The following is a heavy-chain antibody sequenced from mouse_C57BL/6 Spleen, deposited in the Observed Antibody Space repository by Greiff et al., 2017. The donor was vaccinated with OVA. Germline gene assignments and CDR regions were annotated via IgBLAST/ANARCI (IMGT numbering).Heavy chain of an antibody. Sequence: EVQLQESGPGLVKPSQSLSLTCSVTGYSITSGYYWNWIRQFPGNKLEWMGYISYDGSNNYNPSLKNRISITRDTSKNQFFLKLNSVTTEDTATYYCARKENDYADFDYWGQGTTLTVSS. CDR2: ISYDGSN. J-gene: IGHJ2*01. D-gene: IGHD2-4*01. CDR3: ARKENDYADFDY. V-gene: IGHV3-6*01. CDR1: GYSITSGYY.